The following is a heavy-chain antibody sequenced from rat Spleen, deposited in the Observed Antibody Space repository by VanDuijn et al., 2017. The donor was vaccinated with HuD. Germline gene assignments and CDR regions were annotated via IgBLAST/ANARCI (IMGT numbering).Heavy chain of an antibody. CDR2: ISYEGSST. D-gene: IGHD1-12*02. V-gene: IGHV5-22*01. Sequence: EVQLVESGGGLVQPGRSLKLSCAASGFTFSDYYMAWVRQAPKKGLEWVASISYEGSSTYYGDSVKGRFTISRDNAKSTLYLQMDSLRSEDTATYYCARHRLYYYDGTYYYSRVMDAWGQGASVTVSS. CDR1: GFTFSDYY. CDR3: ARHRLYYYDGTYYYSRVMDA. J-gene: IGHJ4*01.